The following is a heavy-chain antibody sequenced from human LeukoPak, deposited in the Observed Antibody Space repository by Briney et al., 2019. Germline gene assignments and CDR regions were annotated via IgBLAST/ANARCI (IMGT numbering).Heavy chain of an antibody. CDR2: ISSSSSYI. Sequence: PGGSLRLSCAASGFTFSSYSMNWVRQAPGKGLEWVSSISSSSSYIYYADSVKGRFTISRDNAKNSLYLQMNSLRAEDTAVYYCARGSYGGNPSPGDYWGQGTLVTVSS. V-gene: IGHV3-21*01. D-gene: IGHD4-23*01. CDR1: GFTFSSYS. CDR3: ARGSYGGNPSPGDY. J-gene: IGHJ4*02.